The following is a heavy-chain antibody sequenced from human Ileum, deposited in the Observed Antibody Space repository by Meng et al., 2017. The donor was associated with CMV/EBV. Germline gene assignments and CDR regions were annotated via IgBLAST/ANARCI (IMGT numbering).Heavy chain of an antibody. CDR2: ITGSAANS. CDR3: AKDRICFGSACYTGGKLDT. CDR1: GFSFSSYA. Sequence: GSLRLSCAASGFSFSSYAMSWVRQAPGKGLECVATITGSAANSYYADSVKGRFTISRDNSKNTLYLQMDSLSAEDTAIYYCAKDRICFGSACYTGGKLDTWGQGTLVTVS. J-gene: IGHJ5*02. D-gene: IGHD2-2*02. V-gene: IGHV3-23*01.